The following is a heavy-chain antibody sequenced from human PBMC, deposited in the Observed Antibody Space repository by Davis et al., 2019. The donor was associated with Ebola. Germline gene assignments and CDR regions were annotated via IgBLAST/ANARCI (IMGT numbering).Heavy chain of an antibody. D-gene: IGHD3-10*01. CDR1: GYTFTGYY. CDR2: INPNSGGT. J-gene: IGHJ4*02. Sequence: ASVKVSCKASGYTFTGYYMHWVRQAPGQGLEWMGWINPNSGGTNYAQKFQGRVTMTRDTSISTAYMELSRLRSDDTAVYYCARGLLWFGEFPQYYFDYWGQGTLVTVSS. V-gene: IGHV1-2*02. CDR3: ARGLLWFGEFPQYYFDY.